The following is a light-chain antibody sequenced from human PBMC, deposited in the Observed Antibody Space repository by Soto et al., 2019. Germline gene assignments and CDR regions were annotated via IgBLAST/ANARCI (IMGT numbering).Light chain of an antibody. V-gene: IGKV1-5*03. J-gene: IGKJ2*01. Sequence: DIQMTQSPSTLSASVGDRVTITCRASQSINNWLAWYQQKPGKAPKLLIYKASNLQSGVPSRFSGSGSGTEFTLTISSLQPDDVATYYCQQYNSYSYTFGQGTKLEIK. CDR1: QSINNW. CDR3: QQYNSYSYT. CDR2: KAS.